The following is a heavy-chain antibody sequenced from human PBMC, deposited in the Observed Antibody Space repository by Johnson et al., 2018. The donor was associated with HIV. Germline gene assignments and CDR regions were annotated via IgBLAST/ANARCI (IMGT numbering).Heavy chain of an antibody. CDR2: IRYDGSHK. Sequence: QVQLVESGGGVVQPGGSLRLSCAASRFTFSNYDMHWVRQAPGKGLEWVAFIRYDGSHKYYLDSVKGRFTISRDNAKNSLYLQMNSLRAEDTAVYYCARRDRSYDILTGYYQGDAFDIWGQGTMVTVSS. J-gene: IGHJ3*02. D-gene: IGHD3-9*01. CDR3: ARRDRSYDILTGYYQGDAFDI. CDR1: RFTFSNYD. V-gene: IGHV3-30*02.